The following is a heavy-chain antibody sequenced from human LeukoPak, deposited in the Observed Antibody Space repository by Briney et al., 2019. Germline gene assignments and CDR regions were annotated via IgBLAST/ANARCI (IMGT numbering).Heavy chain of an antibody. V-gene: IGHV4-39*07. CDR3: ARAPYGSGSYYNFRDGFDI. CDR1: GGSISSGGYY. Sequence: SETLSLTCTVSGGSISSGGYYWSWIRQPPGKGLEWIGEINHSGSTNYNPSLKSRVTISVDTSKKQFSLKLSSVTAADTAVYYCARAPYGSGSYYNFRDGFDIWGQGTMVTVSS. CDR2: INHSGST. J-gene: IGHJ3*02. D-gene: IGHD3-10*01.